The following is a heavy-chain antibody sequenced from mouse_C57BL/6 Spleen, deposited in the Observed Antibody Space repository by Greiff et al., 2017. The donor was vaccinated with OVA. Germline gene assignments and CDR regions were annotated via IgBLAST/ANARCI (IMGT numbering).Heavy chain of an antibody. CDR3: ARDGRDYDGESYYAMDY. D-gene: IGHD2-4*01. CDR2: ISDGGSYT. J-gene: IGHJ4*01. V-gene: IGHV5-4*01. CDR1: GFTFSSYA. Sequence: EVQLVESGGGLVKPGGSLKLSCAASGFTFSSYAMSWVRQTPEKRLEWVATISDGGSYTYYPDNVKGRFTISRDNAKNNLYLQMSHLKSEDTAMYYCARDGRDYDGESYYAMDYWGQGTSVTVSS.